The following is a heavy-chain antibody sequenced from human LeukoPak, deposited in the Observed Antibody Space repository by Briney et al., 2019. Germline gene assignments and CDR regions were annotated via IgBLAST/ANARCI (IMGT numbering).Heavy chain of an antibody. V-gene: IGHV3-33*01. J-gene: IGHJ4*02. CDR1: GFTFSSYG. Sequence: ERSLRLSCVASGFTFSSYGIHWVRQAPGKGLEWVAPIWYDGTYKTYADSVKGRFTVSRDNSKKTLFLQMTSLRAEDTAIYYCARGSSGSGSYQDFWGQGTLVTVSS. D-gene: IGHD3-10*01. CDR3: ARGSSGSGSYQDF. CDR2: IWYDGTYK.